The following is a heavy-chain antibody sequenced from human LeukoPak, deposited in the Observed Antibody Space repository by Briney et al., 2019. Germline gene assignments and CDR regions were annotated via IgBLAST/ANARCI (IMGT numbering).Heavy chain of an antibody. CDR3: ARDHGYYGMDV. CDR1: GGSISSNY. CDR2: SSYSGST. J-gene: IGHJ6*02. Sequence: SETLSLTCTVSGGSISSNYWNWLRQPPGKGLEWIGYSSYSGSTFYNPSLKSRVTISLDTSKNEFSLKLRSVTAADTAVYCCARDHGYYGMDVWGQGTTVTVSS. V-gene: IGHV4-59*01.